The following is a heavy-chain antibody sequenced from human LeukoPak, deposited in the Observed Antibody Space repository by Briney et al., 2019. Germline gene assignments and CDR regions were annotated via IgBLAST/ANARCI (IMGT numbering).Heavy chain of an antibody. CDR1: GFTFNSYS. J-gene: IGHJ4*02. D-gene: IGHD4-11*01. CDR2: ISGSSSYT. V-gene: IGHV3-21*01. CDR3: ARDTDSFDY. Sequence: GGSLGLSCAASGFTFNSYSMNWVRQAPGKGLEWVSSISGSSSYTYYADSVKGRFTISRDNAKNSLHLQMSSLRAEDTAVYYCARDTDSFDYWGQGTLVTVSS.